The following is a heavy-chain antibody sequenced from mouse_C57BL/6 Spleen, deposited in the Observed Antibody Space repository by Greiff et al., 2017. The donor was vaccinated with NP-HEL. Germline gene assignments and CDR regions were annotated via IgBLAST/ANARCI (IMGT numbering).Heavy chain of an antibody. V-gene: IGHV1-52*01. CDR2: IDPSDSET. CDR3: AIYYDYDEGSRFAY. CDR1: GYTFTSYW. D-gene: IGHD2-4*01. Sequence: QVHVKQPGAELVRPGSSVKLSCKASGYTFTSYWMHWVKQRPIQGLEWIGNIDPSDSETHYNQKFKDKATLTVDKSSSTAYMQLSSLTSEDSAVYYCAIYYDYDEGSRFAYWGQGTLVTVSA. J-gene: IGHJ3*01.